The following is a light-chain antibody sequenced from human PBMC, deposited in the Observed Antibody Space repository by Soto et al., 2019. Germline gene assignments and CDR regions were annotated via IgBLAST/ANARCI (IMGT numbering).Light chain of an antibody. CDR2: KAS. Sequence: DIQMTQSPSTLSASVGDRVTITCRASQSISSWLAWYQQKPGKAPKLLIYKASSVESGVPSRFSGSGSRTEFTLTISSLQPDDFATYYCQQYNSYPWTFGQGTKVEIK. V-gene: IGKV1-5*03. J-gene: IGKJ1*01. CDR1: QSISSW. CDR3: QQYNSYPWT.